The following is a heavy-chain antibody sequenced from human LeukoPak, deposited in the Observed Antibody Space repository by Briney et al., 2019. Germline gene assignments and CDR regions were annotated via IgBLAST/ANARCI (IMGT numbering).Heavy chain of an antibody. Sequence: PGGSLRLSCAASGFTFSSYGMHWVRQAPGKGLEWVAFIRYDGSNKYYADSVKGRFTISRDNSKNTLYLQMNSLRAEDTAVYYCAKDLGYSYGYVFDYFDYWAREPWSPSPQ. CDR3: AKDLGYSYGYVFDYFDY. CDR2: IRYDGSNK. V-gene: IGHV3-30*02. CDR1: GFTFSSYG. D-gene: IGHD5-18*01. J-gene: IGHJ4*02.